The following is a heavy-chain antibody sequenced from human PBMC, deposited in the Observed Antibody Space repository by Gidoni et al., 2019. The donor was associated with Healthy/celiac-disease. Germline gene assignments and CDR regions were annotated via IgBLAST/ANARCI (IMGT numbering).Heavy chain of an antibody. D-gene: IGHD6-13*01. CDR2: ISSRSRYT. CDR1: GFTFSGYY. J-gene: IGHJ4*02. V-gene: IGHV3-11*05. CDR3: ARDAAGTGGDY. Sequence: QVQLVESGGGLVKPGGSLRLPCAASGFTFSGYYMGWIRQAPGKGLEWVSYISSRSRYTNYADSVKGRFTIPRDNAKNSLYLQMNSLGAEETAVYYCARDAAGTGGDYWGQGTLVTVSS.